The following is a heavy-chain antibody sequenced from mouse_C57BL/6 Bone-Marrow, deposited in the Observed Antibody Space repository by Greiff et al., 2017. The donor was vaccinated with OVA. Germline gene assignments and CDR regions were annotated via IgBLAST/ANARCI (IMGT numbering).Heavy chain of an antibody. V-gene: IGHV5-17*01. Sequence: EVMLVESGGGLVKPGGSLKLSCAASGFTFSDYGMYWVRQAPEKGLEWVAYISSGSSTIYYADTVKGRFTISRDNAKNTLFLQMTSLRSEYTAMYYCARINYWYFDVWGTGTTVTVSS. CDR3: ARINYWYFDV. J-gene: IGHJ1*03. CDR2: ISSGSSTI. CDR1: GFTFSDYG.